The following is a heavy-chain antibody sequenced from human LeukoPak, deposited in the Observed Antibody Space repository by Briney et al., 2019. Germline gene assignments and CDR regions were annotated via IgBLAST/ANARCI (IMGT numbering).Heavy chain of an antibody. CDR3: ARGTEVVLLWFGELLG. D-gene: IGHD3-10*01. Sequence: PSETLSLTCTVSGGSISSYYWSWIRQPPGKGLEWIGYIYYSGSTNYNPSLKSRVTISVDTPKNQFSLKRGSVTAADTAVYYCARGTEVVLLWFGELLGWGQGTLVTVSS. J-gene: IGHJ4*02. CDR1: GGSISSYY. V-gene: IGHV4-59*01. CDR2: IYYSGST.